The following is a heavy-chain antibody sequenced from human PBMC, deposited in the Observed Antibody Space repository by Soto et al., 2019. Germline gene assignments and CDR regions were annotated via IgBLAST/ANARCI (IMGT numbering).Heavy chain of an antibody. CDR1: GGSISSYY. J-gene: IGHJ4*02. V-gene: IGHV4-59*01. D-gene: IGHD3-10*01. CDR3: ARAIRRGGGFDY. CDR2: IYHRGTT. Sequence: QVQLQESGPGLVKPSETLSLTCTVSGGSISSYYWSWIRQPPGKGLEWIGYIYHRGTTNYSPSLKSRVTISADMSKIQFSLKLSFVTAADTAVYYCARAIRRGGGFDYWGQGTLVTVSS.